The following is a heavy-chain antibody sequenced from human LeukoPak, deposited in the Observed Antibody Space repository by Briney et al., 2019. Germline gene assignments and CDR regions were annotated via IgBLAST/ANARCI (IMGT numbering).Heavy chain of an antibody. V-gene: IGHV4-34*01. CDR2: INHSGST. CDR3: AREDDYGGLRRFDY. J-gene: IGHJ4*02. Sequence: SETLSLTCAVYGEPFNGYYWNWIRQSPGKGLEWIGEINHSGSTNYNPSLKSRVTISVDTSKNQFSLKLSSVTAADTAVYYCAREDDYGGLRRFDYWGQGTLVTVSS. D-gene: IGHD4-23*01. CDR1: GEPFNGYY.